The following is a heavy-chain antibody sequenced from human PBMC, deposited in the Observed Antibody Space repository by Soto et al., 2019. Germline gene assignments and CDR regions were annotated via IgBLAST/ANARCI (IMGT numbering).Heavy chain of an antibody. CDR1: GYTFTSYG. Sequence: QVQLVQSGAEVKKPGASVKVSCKASGYTFTSYGISWVRQAPGQGLEWMGWISAYSGNTNYAQNLQDRVTMTPDPSTSKAYMELRSLRSDDTAVYYCARQYDILTGYYLEVGYWGQGTLVTVSS. J-gene: IGHJ4*02. D-gene: IGHD3-9*01. V-gene: IGHV1-18*01. CDR2: ISAYSGNT. CDR3: ARQYDILTGYYLEVGY.